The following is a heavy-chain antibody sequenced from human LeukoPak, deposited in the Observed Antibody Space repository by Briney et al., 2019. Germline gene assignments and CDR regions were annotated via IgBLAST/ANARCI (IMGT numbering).Heavy chain of an antibody. Sequence: GGSLRLSCAASGFTFSDDYMTWIRQAPGKGLEWVSYISSSGRTIYYADSVKGRFTISRDNAKNSLYLQMNSLRAEDTAVYYWARDRYFDWLFDYWGQGTPVTVST. J-gene: IGHJ4*02. CDR3: ARDRYFDWLFDY. CDR2: ISSSGRTI. D-gene: IGHD3-9*01. CDR1: GFTFSDDY. V-gene: IGHV3-11*01.